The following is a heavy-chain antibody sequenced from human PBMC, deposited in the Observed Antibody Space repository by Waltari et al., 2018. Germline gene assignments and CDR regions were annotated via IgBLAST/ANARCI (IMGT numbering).Heavy chain of an antibody. D-gene: IGHD7-27*01. CDR3: ARGLTGTSWYFDL. CDR2: INHSGST. J-gene: IGHJ2*01. V-gene: IGHV4-34*01. CDR1: GGSFSGYY. Sequence: QVQLQQWGAGLLKPSETLSLTCAVYGGSFSGYYWSCIRQPPGKGLEWIGEINHSGSTNYNPSLKSRVTISVDTSKNQFSLKLSSVTAEDTAVYYCARGLTGTSWYFDLWGRGTLVTVSS.